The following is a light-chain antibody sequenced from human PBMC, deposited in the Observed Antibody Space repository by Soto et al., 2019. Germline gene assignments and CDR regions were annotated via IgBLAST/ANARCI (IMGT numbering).Light chain of an antibody. J-gene: IGKJ1*01. V-gene: IGKV3-11*01. CDR3: QQRSNWPWT. Sequence: EIVLTQSPATLSLSPGERATLSCRASQSVSSYLDWYQQKPGQAPRLLIYDASNRATGIPARFSGSGSGTDFTLTISSLEPEDFAVYYCQQRSNWPWTFGQGTKGEIK. CDR2: DAS. CDR1: QSVSSY.